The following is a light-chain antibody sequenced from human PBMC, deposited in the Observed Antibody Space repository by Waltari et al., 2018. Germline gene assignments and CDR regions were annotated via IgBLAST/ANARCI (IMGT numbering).Light chain of an antibody. CDR3: SSYRSSSTLVV. J-gene: IGLJ2*01. V-gene: IGLV2-14*03. Sequence: YQQYPGKVPKLLIYDVTNRPSGVSNRFSGSKAGSTASLTISGLQAEDEADYYCSSYRSSSTLVVFGGGTKLIVL. CDR2: DVT.